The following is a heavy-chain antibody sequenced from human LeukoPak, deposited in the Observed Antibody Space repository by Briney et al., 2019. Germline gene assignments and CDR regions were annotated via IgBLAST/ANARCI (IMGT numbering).Heavy chain of an antibody. D-gene: IGHD6-13*01. CDR1: GGSISSYY. V-gene: IGHV4-59*12. CDR3: ARDVSWYGFDY. Sequence: SETLSLTCTVSGGSISSYYWSWIRQPPGKGLEWIGYIYYSGSTNYNPSLKSRVTISVDRSKNQLSLKLTSVTAADTAVYYCARDVSWYGFDYWGQGTLVTVSS. CDR2: IYYSGST. J-gene: IGHJ4*02.